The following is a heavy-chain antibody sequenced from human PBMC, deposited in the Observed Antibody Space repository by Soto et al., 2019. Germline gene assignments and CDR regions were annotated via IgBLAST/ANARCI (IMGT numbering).Heavy chain of an antibody. V-gene: IGHV3-33*01. D-gene: IGHD2-15*01. J-gene: IGHJ6*03. CDR3: ASDYCSGGSCRYYYYYYYMDV. Sequence: GGSLRLSCAASGFTFSNYGMHWVRQAPGKGLEWVAVIWYDGSNKYYADSVKGRFTISRDNSKNTLYLQLNSLRAEDTAVYYCASDYCSGGSCRYYYYYYYMDVWGKGTTVTVSS. CDR1: GFTFSNYG. CDR2: IWYDGSNK.